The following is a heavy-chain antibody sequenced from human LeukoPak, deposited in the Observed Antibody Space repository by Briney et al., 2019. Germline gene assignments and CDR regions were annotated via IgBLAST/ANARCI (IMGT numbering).Heavy chain of an antibody. CDR1: GSTINTFG. CDR3: AKDLSFSYDI. V-gene: IGHV3-30*02. J-gene: IGHJ3*02. D-gene: IGHD2/OR15-2a*01. CDR2: IGHDGNYK. Sequence: GGSLRLSCIVSGSTINTFGFHWFRQAPGKGPEWLAFIGHDGNYKHYGDSVRGRFTTSRDNSKNTVYLEMDSLRADDTALYRCAKDLSFSYDIWGQGTKVTVSS.